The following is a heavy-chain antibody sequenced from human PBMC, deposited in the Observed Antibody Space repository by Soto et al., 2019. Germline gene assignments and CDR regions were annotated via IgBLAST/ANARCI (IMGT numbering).Heavy chain of an antibody. J-gene: IGHJ4*02. CDR1: GFTFSSYI. V-gene: IGHV3-74*01. Sequence: EVQLVESGGGLVQPGGSLRLSCAASGFTFSSYIMHWVRQTPGKGLVWVSRITTDGSTTTYADSVRGRFTISRDNAKNTLYLQMNSLSAEDTAVYYCARDREWVIFASWGQGTRVTVSS. CDR2: ITTDGSTT. D-gene: IGHD3-3*01. CDR3: ARDREWVIFAS.